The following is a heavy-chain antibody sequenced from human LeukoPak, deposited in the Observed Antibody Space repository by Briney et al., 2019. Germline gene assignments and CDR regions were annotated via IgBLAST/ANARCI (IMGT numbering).Heavy chain of an antibody. V-gene: IGHV3-48*03. CDR2: ISSSGSTT. D-gene: IGHD3/OR15-3a*01. CDR1: GFTFSSYE. Sequence: EPGGSLRLSCAAPGFTFSSYEMNWVRQAPGKGQEWVSYISSSGSTTHYADSVKGRFTISRDNSKNTLYLQVNSLRAEDTAVYYCARDSGFSGTQRGEYWGQGTLVTVSS. J-gene: IGHJ4*02. CDR3: ARDSGFSGTQRGEY.